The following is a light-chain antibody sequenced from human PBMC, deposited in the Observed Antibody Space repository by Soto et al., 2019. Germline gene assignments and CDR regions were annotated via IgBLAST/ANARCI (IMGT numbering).Light chain of an antibody. Sequence: QSALTQPASVSGSPGQSITISCTGTSRDVGGYNYVSWYQQHPGKATKLMIYEVSNRPSGVSNRFSGSKSGNTASLTISGLQAEDEADYYCRSYTSSSTQVFGGGTKLTVL. V-gene: IGLV2-14*01. J-gene: IGLJ3*02. CDR1: SRDVGGYNY. CDR3: RSYTSSSTQV. CDR2: EVS.